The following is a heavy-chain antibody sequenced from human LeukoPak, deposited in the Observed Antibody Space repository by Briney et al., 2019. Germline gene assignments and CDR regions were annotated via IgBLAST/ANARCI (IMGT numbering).Heavy chain of an antibody. V-gene: IGHV4-39*01. D-gene: IGHD6-19*01. J-gene: IGHJ4*02. CDR3: ARQSLGTGWYTDYYFDY. CDR2: VYYSGTT. Sequence: SETLSLTCSVSGGSISLSYYYWGWIRQPPGKALEWIGSVYYSGTTSYNPSLKSRVTISVDTSKNQFSPKLSSVTAADTAVYYCARQSLGTGWYTDYYFDYWGQGTLVTVSS. CDR1: GGSISLSYYY.